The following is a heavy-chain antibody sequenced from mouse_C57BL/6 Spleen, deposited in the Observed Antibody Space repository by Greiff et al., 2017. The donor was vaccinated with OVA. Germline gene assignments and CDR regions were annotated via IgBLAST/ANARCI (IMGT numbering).Heavy chain of an antibody. CDR1: GYTFTSYW. CDR3: TRSPSYDYDGFAY. Sequence: VHVKQSGTVLARPGASVKMSCKTSGYTFTSYWMHWVKQRPGQGLEWIGAIYPGNSDTSYNQKFKGKAKLTAVTSASTAYMELSSLTNEDSAVYYCTRSPSYDYDGFAYWGQGTLVTVSA. CDR2: IYPGNSDT. J-gene: IGHJ3*01. V-gene: IGHV1-5*01. D-gene: IGHD2-4*01.